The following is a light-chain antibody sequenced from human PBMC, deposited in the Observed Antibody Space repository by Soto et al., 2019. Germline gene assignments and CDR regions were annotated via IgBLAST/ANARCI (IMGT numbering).Light chain of an antibody. CDR2: LGS. CDR3: MQTLQTPRT. J-gene: IGKJ2*01. V-gene: IGKV2-28*01. CDR1: QSLLHSNGYNY. Sequence: DIVMTQSPLSLPVTPGEPASISCRSSQSLLHSNGYNYLDWYLQKPGQSPLLLIYLGSTRASGVPDRFSGSGSGTDFTLKISRVEAEDVGVYYCMQTLQTPRTFGPGTKLEIK.